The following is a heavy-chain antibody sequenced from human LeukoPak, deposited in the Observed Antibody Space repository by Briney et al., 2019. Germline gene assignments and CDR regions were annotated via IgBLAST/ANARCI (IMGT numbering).Heavy chain of an antibody. D-gene: IGHD6-19*01. V-gene: IGHV4-59*01. CDR2: IYYSGST. CDR1: GGSISSYY. Sequence: SETLSLTCTVSGGSISSYYWSWIRQPPGEGLEWIGYIYYSGSTNYNPSLKSRVTISVDTSKNQFSLKLSSVTAADTAVYYCARVGAGYSSGWYAYYYYYGMDVWGQGTTVTVSS. CDR3: ARVGAGYSSGWYAYYYYYGMDV. J-gene: IGHJ6*02.